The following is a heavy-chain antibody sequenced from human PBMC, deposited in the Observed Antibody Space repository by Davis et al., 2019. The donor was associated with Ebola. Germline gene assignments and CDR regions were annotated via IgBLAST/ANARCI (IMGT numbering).Heavy chain of an antibody. CDR3: AKAPSGWYWFDP. Sequence: GESLKISCAASGFTVSSNYMSWVRQAPGKGLEWVSVIYSGGSTYYADSVKGRFTISRHNSKNTLYLQMNSLRAEDTAVYYCAKAPSGWYWFDPWGQGTLVTVSS. D-gene: IGHD6-19*01. CDR1: GFTVSSNY. J-gene: IGHJ5*02. V-gene: IGHV3-53*01. CDR2: IYSGGST.